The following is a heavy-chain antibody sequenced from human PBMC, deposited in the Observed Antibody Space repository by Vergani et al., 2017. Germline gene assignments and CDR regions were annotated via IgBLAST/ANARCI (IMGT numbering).Heavy chain of an antibody. Sequence: QVQLVQSGAEVKKPGSSVKVSCKASGGTFSSYAMHWVRQAPGKGLEWVAVISYDGNNKYYADSVKGRFTISRDNSKKTLYLQMNSLRAEDTAMYYCARGPPDFWSGRVQHWGQGTLVTVSS. V-gene: IGHV3-30*04. CDR1: GGTFSSYA. D-gene: IGHD3-3*01. CDR2: ISYDGNNK. J-gene: IGHJ1*01. CDR3: ARGPPDFWSGRVQH.